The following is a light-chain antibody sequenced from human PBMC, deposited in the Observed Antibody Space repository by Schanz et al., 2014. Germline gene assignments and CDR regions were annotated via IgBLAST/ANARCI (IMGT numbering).Light chain of an antibody. CDR3: QSYDSSLSGWV. CDR2: GDN. V-gene: IGLV1-40*01. Sequence: QSVLTQPPSVSGAPGQRVTISCTGSSSNIGAGYDVHWYQQLPETAPKLLVYGDNNRPSGVPDRFSASKSGTSASLAITGFQAEDEADYYCQSYDSSLSGWVFGGGTKLTVL. CDR1: SSNIGAGYD. J-gene: IGLJ3*02.